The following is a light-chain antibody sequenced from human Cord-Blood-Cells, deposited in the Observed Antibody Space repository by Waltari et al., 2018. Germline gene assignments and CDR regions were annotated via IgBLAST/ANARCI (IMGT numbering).Light chain of an antibody. V-gene: IGLV3-1*01. CDR3: QAWDSSTVV. J-gene: IGLJ2*01. CDR1: QLGDKY. CDR2: QDS. Sequence: SYELTQPLSVSVSPGQTASITCSGDQLGDKYACWDQPKPGHSPVLVIYQDSKRPAGIPERFSGSNSGNTATLTISGTQAMDEADYYCQAWDSSTVVFGGGTKLTVL.